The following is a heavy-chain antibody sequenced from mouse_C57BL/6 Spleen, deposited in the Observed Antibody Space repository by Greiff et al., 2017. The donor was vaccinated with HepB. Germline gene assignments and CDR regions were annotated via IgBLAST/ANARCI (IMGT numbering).Heavy chain of an antibody. CDR1: GYTFTSYW. V-gene: IGHV1-69*01. J-gene: IGHJ4*01. D-gene: IGHD2-2*01. Sequence: QVQLQQSGAELVMPGASVKLSCKASGYTFTSYWMHWVKQRPGQGLEWIGEIDPSDSYTNYNQKFKGKSTLTVDKSSSTAYMQLSSLTSEDSAFYYCARVGGYHYYAMDYWGQGTSVTVSS. CDR3: ARVGGYHYYAMDY. CDR2: IDPSDSYT.